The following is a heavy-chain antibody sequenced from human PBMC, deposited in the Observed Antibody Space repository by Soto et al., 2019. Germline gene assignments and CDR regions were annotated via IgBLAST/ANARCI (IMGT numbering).Heavy chain of an antibody. V-gene: IGHV1-18*01. D-gene: IGHD6-6*01. CDR3: ARVPRQLVLGRGSWFDP. CDR1: GYTFTSYG. CDR2: ISAYNGNT. J-gene: IGHJ5*02. Sequence: QVQLVQSGAEVKKPGASVKVSCKASGYTFTSYGISWVRQAPGQGLEWMGWISAYNGNTNYAQKLQGRVTMTTDTSTSTAYMERRSLRSDDTAVYYCARVPRQLVLGRGSWFDPWGQGTLVTVSS.